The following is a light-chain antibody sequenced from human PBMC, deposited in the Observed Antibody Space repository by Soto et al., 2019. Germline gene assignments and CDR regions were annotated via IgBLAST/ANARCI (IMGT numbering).Light chain of an antibody. CDR3: QQYKDWPHT. V-gene: IGKV3-15*01. Sequence: EIVMTQSPATLSVSPGERATLSCRASQSVSSTLAWYQQKPGQAPRLLIYGASTRATGFPARFSGSGSGKEFSLTINSLQSEDFAVYYCQQYKDWPHTFGQGTKVDIK. CDR1: QSVSST. J-gene: IGKJ1*01. CDR2: GAS.